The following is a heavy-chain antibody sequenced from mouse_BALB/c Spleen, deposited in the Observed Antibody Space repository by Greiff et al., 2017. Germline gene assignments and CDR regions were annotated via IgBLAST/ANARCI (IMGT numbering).Heavy chain of an antibody. CDR1: GFTFSSYT. J-gene: IGHJ1*01. CDR3: ARGNYGNWGYFDV. D-gene: IGHD2-1*01. CDR2: ISNGGGST. V-gene: IGHV5-12-2*01. Sequence: EVMLVESGGGLVQPGGSLKLSCAASGFTFSSYTMSWVRQTPEKRLEWVAYISNGGGSTYYPDTVKGRFTISRDNAKNTLYLQMSSLKSEDTAMYYCARGNYGNWGYFDVWGAGTTVTVSS.